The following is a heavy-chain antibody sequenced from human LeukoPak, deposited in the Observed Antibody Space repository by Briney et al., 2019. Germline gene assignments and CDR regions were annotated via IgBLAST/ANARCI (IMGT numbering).Heavy chain of an antibody. Sequence: GASVKVSCKASGYTFTRYGLSWVRQAPGQGLEWMGWISGYSGKTNYAQKLQDRVTMTTDTSTSTAYMELRSLRSDDTAVYYCARGYSGYAPHDYWAQGTLVTVSS. CDR2: ISGYSGKT. CDR1: GYTFTRYG. V-gene: IGHV1-18*01. CDR3: ARGYSGYAPHDY. J-gene: IGHJ4*02. D-gene: IGHD5-12*01.